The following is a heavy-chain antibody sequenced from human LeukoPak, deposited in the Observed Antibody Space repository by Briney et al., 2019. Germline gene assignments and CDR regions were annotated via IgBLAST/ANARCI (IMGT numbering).Heavy chain of an antibody. CDR2: FYYSGST. J-gene: IGHJ5*02. CDR3: ARLTIPPRQCFDP. D-gene: IGHD6-6*01. V-gene: IGHV4-39*01. Sequence: SETLSLTCTVSGGSISSRTYYWGWIRQPPGKGLEWIGNFYYSGSTYYNPSLGSRVTISVDTSKSQFSLKLSSVTAADTAVYYCARLTIPPRQCFDPWGQGTLVTVSS. CDR1: GGSISSRTYY.